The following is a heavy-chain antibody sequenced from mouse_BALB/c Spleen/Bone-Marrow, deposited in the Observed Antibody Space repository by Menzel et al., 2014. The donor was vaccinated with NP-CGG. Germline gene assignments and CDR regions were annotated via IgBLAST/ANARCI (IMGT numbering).Heavy chain of an antibody. CDR2: INPDSSTI. CDR3: ARHGDWYFDV. V-gene: IGHV4-1*02. Sequence: DVKLVESGGGLVQPGGSLKLSCAASGFDFSRYWMSWVRQAPGKGLEWIGEINPDSSTINYTPSLKDKFIISRDNAKNTLFLQMSKVRSEDTALYYCARHGDWYFDVWGAGTTVTVSS. J-gene: IGHJ1*01. CDR1: GFDFSRYW.